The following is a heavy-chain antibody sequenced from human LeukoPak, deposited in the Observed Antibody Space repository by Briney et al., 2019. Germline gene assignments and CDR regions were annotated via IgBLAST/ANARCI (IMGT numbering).Heavy chain of an antibody. CDR3: ARGRWGSGYYFDY. CDR2: IRYDGSNK. V-gene: IGHV3-30*02. Sequence: GGSLRLSCAASGFTFSSYGMHWVRQAPGKGLEWVAFIRYDGSNKYYADSVKGRFTISRDNSKNTLYLQMSSLRAEDTAAYYCARGRWGSGYYFDYWGQGTLVTVSS. CDR1: GFTFSSYG. D-gene: IGHD6-25*01. J-gene: IGHJ4*02.